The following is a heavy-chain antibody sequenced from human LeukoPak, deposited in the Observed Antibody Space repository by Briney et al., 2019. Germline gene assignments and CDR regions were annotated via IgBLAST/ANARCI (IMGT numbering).Heavy chain of an antibody. V-gene: IGHV3-23*01. Sequence: GGSLRLSCAASGFTFSSDAMRWVGQAPGKGGEGVSAISVSAGSTYYSHSVTGRFTISIDNSNHTLYLQMTSLRAEDTAVYYCACGPRLRAHTAVDYWGQGPLVTVSS. J-gene: IGHJ4*02. CDR2: ISVSAGST. CDR3: ACGPRLRAHTAVDY. CDR1: GFTFSSDA. D-gene: IGHD5-18*01.